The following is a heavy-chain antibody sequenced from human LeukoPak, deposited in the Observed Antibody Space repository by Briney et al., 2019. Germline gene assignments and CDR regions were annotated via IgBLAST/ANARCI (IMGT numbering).Heavy chain of an antibody. J-gene: IGHJ4*02. Sequence: GSLRLSCAASGFTFSGSAMHWVRQASGKGLKWVGRIRSKANSYATAYAASVKGRFTISRDDSKNTAYLQMNSLKTEDTAVYYCTRPRGSTPGADYWGQGTLVTVSS. D-gene: IGHD2-15*01. CDR1: GFTFSGSA. CDR2: IRSKANSYAT. V-gene: IGHV3-73*01. CDR3: TRPRGSTPGADY.